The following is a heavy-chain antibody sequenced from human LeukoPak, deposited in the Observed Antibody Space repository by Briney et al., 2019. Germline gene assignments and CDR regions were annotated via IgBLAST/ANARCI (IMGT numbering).Heavy chain of an antibody. CDR3: AKDGSRYGGYDSSLFDY. V-gene: IGHV3-9*03. D-gene: IGHD5-12*01. Sequence: QTGRSLRLSCAASGFTFDDYAMHWVRQAPGKGLEWVSGISWNSGSIGYADSVKGRFTISRDNAKNSLYLQMNSLRAEDMALYYCAKDGSRYGGYDSSLFDYWGQGTWSPSPQ. CDR1: GFTFDDYA. CDR2: ISWNSGSI. J-gene: IGHJ4*02.